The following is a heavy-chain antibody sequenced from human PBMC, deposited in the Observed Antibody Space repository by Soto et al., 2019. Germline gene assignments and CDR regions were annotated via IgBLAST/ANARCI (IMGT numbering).Heavy chain of an antibody. CDR3: ARDLNYYDSSGYYQPTLLGAFDI. V-gene: IGHV4-30-2*01. CDR2: MYHSGST. D-gene: IGHD3-22*01. CDR1: GGSISSGGYS. J-gene: IGHJ3*02. Sequence: PSETLSLTCAVSGGSISSGGYSWSWIRQPPGKGLEWIGYMYHSGSTYYNPSLKSRVTISIDRSKNQFSLKLSSVTAADTAVYYCARDLNYYDSSGYYQPTLLGAFDIWGQGTMVTVSS.